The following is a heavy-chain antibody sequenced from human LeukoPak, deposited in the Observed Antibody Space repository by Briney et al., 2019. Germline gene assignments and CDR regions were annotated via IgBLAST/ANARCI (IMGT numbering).Heavy chain of an antibody. CDR1: GYTFTGYY. Sequence: VASVKVSCKASGYTFTGYYMHWVRQAPGQGLEWMGWINPNSGGTNYAQKFQGRVTMTRYTSISTAYMELSRLRSDDTAVYYCARVRYRLAETYIDYWGQGTLVTVSS. CDR2: INPNSGGT. CDR3: ARVRYRLAETYIDY. J-gene: IGHJ4*02. D-gene: IGHD3-16*01. V-gene: IGHV1-2*02.